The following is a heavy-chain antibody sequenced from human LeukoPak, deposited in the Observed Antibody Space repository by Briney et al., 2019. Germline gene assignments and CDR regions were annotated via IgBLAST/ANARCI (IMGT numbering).Heavy chain of an antibody. CDR3: TREGGYSSSWIPGYYYGMDV. V-gene: IGHV3-21*01. Sequence: GGSLRLSCAASGFTFSKYAMSWVRQAPGKGLEWVSSISSSSSYIYYADSVKGRFTISRDNAKNSLYLQMNSLRAEDTAVYYCTREGGYSSSWIPGYYYGMDVWGQGTTVTVSS. J-gene: IGHJ6*02. CDR2: ISSSSSYI. D-gene: IGHD6-13*01. CDR1: GFTFSKYA.